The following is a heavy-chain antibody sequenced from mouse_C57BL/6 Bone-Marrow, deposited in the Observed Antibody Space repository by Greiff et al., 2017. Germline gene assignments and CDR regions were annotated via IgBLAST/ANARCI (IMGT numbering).Heavy chain of an antibody. CDR1: GYSFTSCYF. Sequence: EVKVEESGPGLVKPSQSLSLTCPVTGYSFTSCYFWNWIRQFPGNRLEWMGYISYDGSNNYNPSLKNRISITGDTSKNQFFLKLNSVTTEDAATYYCARETGYGNPWFAYWGQGTLVTVSA. D-gene: IGHD2-10*02. J-gene: IGHJ3*01. CDR3: ARETGYGNPWFAY. V-gene: IGHV3-6*01. CDR2: ISYDGSN.